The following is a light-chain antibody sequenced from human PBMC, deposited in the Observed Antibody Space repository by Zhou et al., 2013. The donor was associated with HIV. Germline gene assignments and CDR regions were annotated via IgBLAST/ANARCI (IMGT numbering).Light chain of an antibody. V-gene: IGKV1-5*03. J-gene: IGKJ2*01. CDR3: QEYHNYPFMYT. Sequence: DIQMTQSPSTLSASVGDRVTFTCRASQNINSWVAWYQHKPGKAPKVLIYRASTLESGVPSRFSGSGSGTEFTLTISSLQPDDFATYYCQEYHNYPFMYTFG. CDR1: QNINSW. CDR2: RAS.